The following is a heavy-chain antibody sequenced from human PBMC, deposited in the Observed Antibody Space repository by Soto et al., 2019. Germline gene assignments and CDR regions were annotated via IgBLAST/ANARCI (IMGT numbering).Heavy chain of an antibody. CDR3: AREIAAAAIGSYYGMDV. CDR1: GFTFSSYG. D-gene: IGHD6-13*01. Sequence: GGSLRLSCAASGFTFSSYGMHWVRQAPGKGLEWVAVIWYDGSNKYYADSVKGRFTISRDNSKNTLYLQMNSLRAEDTAVYYCAREIAAAAIGSYYGMDVWGQGTTVTVSS. CDR2: IWYDGSNK. V-gene: IGHV3-33*01. J-gene: IGHJ6*02.